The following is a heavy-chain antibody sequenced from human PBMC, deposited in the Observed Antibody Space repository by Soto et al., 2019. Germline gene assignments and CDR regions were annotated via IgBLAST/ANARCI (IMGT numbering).Heavy chain of an antibody. CDR2: LYWDDDK. J-gene: IGHJ5*02. Sequence: QITLKESGPTVVKPTQTLTLTCTFSGFSLSTSGVGVGWIRQPPGKALEWLALLYWDDDKRYSPSLKTMLTINKDTPRNQVVLTMTNMDPVDTATYYCAFRQEYRGSWVSGWFDPWGQGTLVTVSS. D-gene: IGHD6-13*01. CDR1: GFSLSTSGVG. CDR3: AFRQEYRGSWVSGWFDP. V-gene: IGHV2-5*02.